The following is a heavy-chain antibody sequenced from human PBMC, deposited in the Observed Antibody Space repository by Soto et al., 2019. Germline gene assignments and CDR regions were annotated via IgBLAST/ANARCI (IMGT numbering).Heavy chain of an antibody. CDR1: GGTFSGYA. J-gene: IGHJ4*02. Sequence: QVQLVQSGAEVKKPGSSVKVSCKASGGTFSGYAISWVRQAPGQGLEWMGGIIPIFGTANYAQKFQGRVTITADESTSTAYMELSSLRSEDTAVYYCARDRRAAAAGSPNPPYYFDYWGQGTLVTVSS. D-gene: IGHD6-13*01. CDR3: ARDRRAAAAGSPNPPYYFDY. CDR2: IIPIFGTA. V-gene: IGHV1-69*12.